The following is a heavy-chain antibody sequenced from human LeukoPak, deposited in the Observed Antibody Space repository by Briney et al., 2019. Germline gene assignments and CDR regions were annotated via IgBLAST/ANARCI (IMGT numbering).Heavy chain of an antibody. V-gene: IGHV3-23*01. CDR1: GFTFNSYP. J-gene: IGHJ5*02. CDR2: ISGTSGTT. Sequence: GGSLRLSCAASGFTFNSYPMTWVRQGAGRGLEWVSTISGTSGTTNYADSVEGRFSISRDDSKNTLYLQMTSLRVEDTAVYFCARVQPDNNDEYNWFDPWGQGTQVTVSS. D-gene: IGHD1-1*01. CDR3: ARVQPDNNDEYNWFDP.